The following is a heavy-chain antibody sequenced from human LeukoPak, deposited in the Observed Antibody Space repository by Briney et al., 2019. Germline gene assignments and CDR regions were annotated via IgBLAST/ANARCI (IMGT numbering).Heavy chain of an antibody. D-gene: IGHD6-13*01. CDR2: INHSGST. J-gene: IGHJ4*02. CDR3: ARVRGEQLICDY. V-gene: IGHV4-34*01. CDR1: GGSFSGYY. Sequence: SETLSLTCAVYGGSFSGYYWSWIRQPPGKGLEWIGEINHSGSTNYNPSLKSRVTISVDTSKNQFSLKLSSVTAADTAVYYCARVRGEQLICDYWGQGTLVTVSS.